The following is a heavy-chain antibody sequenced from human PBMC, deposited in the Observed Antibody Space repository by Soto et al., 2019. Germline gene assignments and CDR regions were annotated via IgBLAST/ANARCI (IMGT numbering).Heavy chain of an antibody. CDR1: GGSISSGPYS. J-gene: IGHJ6*02. CDR3: ARLGGYCSSTSCYGYYGMDV. Sequence: QLQLQESGPGLVKPSETLSLTCTVSGGSISSGPYSWGWIRQPPGEGLEWIGTFYYSQSTYYNPSLESRVTISVDTYMNQFSLKVSSVTVADTAVYYCARLGGYCSSTSCYGYYGMDVWGQGTTVTVSS. CDR2: FYYSQST. D-gene: IGHD2-2*01. V-gene: IGHV4-39*01.